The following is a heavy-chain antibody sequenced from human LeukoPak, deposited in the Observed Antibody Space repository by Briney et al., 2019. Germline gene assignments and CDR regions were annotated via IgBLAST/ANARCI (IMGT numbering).Heavy chain of an antibody. CDR3: ATIAAAGDYFDY. Sequence: ASVKASCKVSGYTLTELSMHWVRQAPGKGLEWMGGFDPEDGETIYAQKFQGRVTMTEDTSTDTAYMELSSLRSEDTAVYYCATIAAAGDYFDYWGQGTLVTVSS. D-gene: IGHD6-13*01. V-gene: IGHV1-24*01. CDR2: FDPEDGET. J-gene: IGHJ4*02. CDR1: GYTLTELS.